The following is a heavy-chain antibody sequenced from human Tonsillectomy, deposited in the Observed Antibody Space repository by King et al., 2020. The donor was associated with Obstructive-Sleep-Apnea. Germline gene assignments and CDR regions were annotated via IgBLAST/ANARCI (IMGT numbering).Heavy chain of an antibody. V-gene: IGHV1-46*01. D-gene: IGHD5-18*01. Sequence: QLVQSGAEVKKPGASVKVSCTASGSTFTTYYIHWVRQAPGQGLEWMGIINPSDGSTSYTQKFQGRVTMTRDTSTSTVYMDLSSLRSDDTAVYYCARDPGTPMAPFDYWGQGTLVTVSS. CDR2: INPSDGST. CDR3: ARDPGTPMAPFDY. J-gene: IGHJ4*02. CDR1: GSTFTTYY.